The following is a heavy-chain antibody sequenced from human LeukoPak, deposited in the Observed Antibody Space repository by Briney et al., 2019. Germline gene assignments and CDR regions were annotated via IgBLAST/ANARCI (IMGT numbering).Heavy chain of an antibody. V-gene: IGHV5-51*01. CDR2: IYPGDSDT. D-gene: IGHD3-22*01. CDR1: GYSFTSYW. J-gene: IGHJ3*02. Sequence: GESLKISCKGSGYSFTSYWIGWGRQMPGKGLEWMGIIYPGDSDTRYSPSFQGQVTISADKSISTAYLQWSSLKASDTAMYYCATRTYYYDSSGSETDAFDIWGQGTMVTVSS. CDR3: ATRTYYYDSSGSETDAFDI.